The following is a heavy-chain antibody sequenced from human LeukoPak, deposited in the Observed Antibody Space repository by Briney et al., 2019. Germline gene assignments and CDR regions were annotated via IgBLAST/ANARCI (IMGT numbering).Heavy chain of an antibody. CDR1: GGSFSGYY. D-gene: IGHD3-22*01. CDR3: ASAYYDSSGWLDY. CDR2: INHSGST. Sequence: PSETLSLTCAVYGGSFSGYYWSWIRQPPGKGLEWIGEINHSGSTNYNPSLKSRVTISVDTSENQFSLKLSSVTAADTAVYYCASAYYDSSGWLDYWGQGTLVTVSS. V-gene: IGHV4-34*01. J-gene: IGHJ4*02.